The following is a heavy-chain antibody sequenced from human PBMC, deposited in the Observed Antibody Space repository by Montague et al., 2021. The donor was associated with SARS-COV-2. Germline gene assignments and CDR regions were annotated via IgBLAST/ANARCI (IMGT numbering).Heavy chain of an antibody. CDR2: IYYSGST. CDR3: ARLRSSSNWYFDL. D-gene: IGHD6-6*01. CDR1: GGSISSGGYY. J-gene: IGHJ2*01. Sequence: TLSLTCTVSGGSISSGGYYWSWIRQHPGKGLEWIGYIYYSGSTYYNPSLKSRVTISVDTSKNQFYLKLSSVTAADTAVYYCARLRSSSNWYFDLWGRGTLVTVSS. V-gene: IGHV4-31*03.